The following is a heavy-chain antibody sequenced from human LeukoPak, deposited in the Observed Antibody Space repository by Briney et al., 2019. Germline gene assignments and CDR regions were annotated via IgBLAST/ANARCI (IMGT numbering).Heavy chain of an antibody. CDR2: ISGSGGST. D-gene: IGHD3-22*01. V-gene: IGHV3-23*01. CDR1: GFTFSSYA. CDR3: AKFPLASYYYDSSSIGYYFDY. J-gene: IGHJ4*02. Sequence: GGSLRLSCAASGFTFSSYAMSWVRQAPGKGLEWVSAISGSGGSTYYADSVKGRFTISRDNSKNTLYLQMNSLRAEDTAVYYRAKFPLASYYYDSSSIGYYFDYWGQGTLVTVSS.